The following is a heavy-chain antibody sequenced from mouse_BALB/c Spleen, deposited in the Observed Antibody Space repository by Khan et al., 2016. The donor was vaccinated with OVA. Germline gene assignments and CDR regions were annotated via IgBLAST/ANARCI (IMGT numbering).Heavy chain of an antibody. D-gene: IGHD2-2*01. CDR3: ARHGCVAWFNY. Sequence: EVQLKESGPELMKPSPSVSISCKVSGYSFTSYYIHWVMQSHGKSLEWIGYIDPFSGGTTYNQKFKGKATLTVDKSSRTTYKCLINLKSEDSAVYYCARHGCVAWFNYWGQGTLVTVSA. CDR1: GYSFTSYY. J-gene: IGHJ3*01. V-gene: IGHV1S135*01. CDR2: IDPFSGGT.